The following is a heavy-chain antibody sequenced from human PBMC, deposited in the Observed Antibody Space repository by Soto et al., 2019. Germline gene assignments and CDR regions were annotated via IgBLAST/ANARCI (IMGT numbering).Heavy chain of an antibody. J-gene: IGHJ6*02. CDR3: ARGLNSYGLYYYGMDV. D-gene: IGHD5-18*01. CDR2: INHSGST. CDR1: GGSFSGYY. Sequence: SETLSLTCAVYGGSFSGYYWSWIRQPPGKGLEWIGEINHSGSTNYNPSLKSRVTISVDTSKNQFSLKLSSVTAADTAVYYCARGLNSYGLYYYGMDVWGQGTTVT. V-gene: IGHV4-34*01.